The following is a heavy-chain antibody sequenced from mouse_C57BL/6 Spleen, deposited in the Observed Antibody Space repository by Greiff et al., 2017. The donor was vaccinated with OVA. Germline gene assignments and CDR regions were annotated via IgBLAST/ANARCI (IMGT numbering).Heavy chain of an antibody. Sequence: QVQLKESGAELASPGASVTLSCKASGYTFTDHIMNWVKKRPGQGLEWIGGIYPVSGETNYNQKFMGKATFSVDRSSSTVYMVLNSLTSEDPAVYYCGRSGYYEYYAMDYWGQGTSVTVSS. CDR3: GRSGYYEYYAMDY. J-gene: IGHJ4*01. CDR1: GYTFTDHI. D-gene: IGHD2-3*01. V-gene: IGHV1-11*01. CDR2: IYPVSGET.